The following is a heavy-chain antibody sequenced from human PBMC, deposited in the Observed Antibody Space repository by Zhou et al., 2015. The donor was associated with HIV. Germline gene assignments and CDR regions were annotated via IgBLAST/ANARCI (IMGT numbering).Heavy chain of an antibody. Sequence: QVQLVQSGAEVKKPGSSVKVSCKASGGTFSSYAISWVRQAPGQGLEWMGGIIPIFGTANYAQKFQGRVTITADESTSTAYMELSSLRSEDTAVYYCARLRRVVPAAFYYFDYWGQGTLVTVSS. D-gene: IGHD2-2*01. CDR1: GGTFSSYA. V-gene: IGHV1-69*01. CDR2: IIPIFGTA. J-gene: IGHJ4*02. CDR3: ARLRRVVPAAFYYFDY.